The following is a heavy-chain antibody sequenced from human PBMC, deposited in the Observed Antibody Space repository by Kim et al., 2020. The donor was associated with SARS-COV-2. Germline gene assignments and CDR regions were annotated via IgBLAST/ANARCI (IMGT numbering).Heavy chain of an antibody. Sequence: GGSLRLSCTASGFSFSTYPMSWVRQAPGKGLEWVAHITESGSLTYYADSVKGRFTVSRDNSKNTLYLQMNSLRVEDTAVYYCAKPFRGGFSNWFDPWGQGTLVTVSA. D-gene: IGHD3-10*01. CDR1: GFSFSTYP. V-gene: IGHV3-23*01. CDR3: AKPFRGGFSNWFDP. J-gene: IGHJ5*02. CDR2: ITESGSLT.